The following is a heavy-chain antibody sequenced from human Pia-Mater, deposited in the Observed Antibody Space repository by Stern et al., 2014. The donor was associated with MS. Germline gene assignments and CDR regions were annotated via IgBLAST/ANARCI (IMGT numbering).Heavy chain of an antibody. D-gene: IGHD4-17*01. CDR3: ARDYGDYAFDY. V-gene: IGHV5-51*01. Sequence: VQLVQSGAEVKKPGESLKISCKGSGYSFTANWIAWVRQMPGKGLEWMGIINPGDYDKTYGPSFKGPVTIYADKSISTAYLQWSSLKASDTAMYYCARDYGDYAFDYWGQGTLVTVSS. J-gene: IGHJ4*02. CDR2: INPGDYDK. CDR1: GYSFTANW.